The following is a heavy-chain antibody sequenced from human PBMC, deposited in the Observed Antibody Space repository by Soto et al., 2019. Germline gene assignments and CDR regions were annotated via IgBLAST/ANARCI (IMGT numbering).Heavy chain of an antibody. CDR2: IWYDGSNK. D-gene: IGHD3-10*01. V-gene: IGHV3-33*01. J-gene: IGHJ6*02. CDR1: GFTFSSYG. Sequence: QVQLVESGGGVVQPGRSLRLSCAASGFTFSSYGMHWVRQAPGKGLKWVAVIWYDGSNKYYADSVKGRFTISRDNSKNTLYLQMNSLRAEDTAVYYCARGTYGSGRYYYYGMDVWGQGTTVTVSS. CDR3: ARGTYGSGRYYYYGMDV.